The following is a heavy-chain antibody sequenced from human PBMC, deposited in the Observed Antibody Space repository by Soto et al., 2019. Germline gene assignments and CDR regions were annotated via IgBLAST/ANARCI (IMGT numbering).Heavy chain of an antibody. CDR1: GGSISSYY. J-gene: IGHJ6*02. V-gene: IGHV4-59*01. Sequence: SETLSLTCTVSGGSISSYYWSWIRQPPGKGLEWIGYIYYSGSTNYNPSLKSRVTISVDTSKNQFSLKLSSVTAADTAVYYCARAISSSWYFLPECDYYGMDVWGQGPSVT. D-gene: IGHD6-13*01. CDR2: IYYSGST. CDR3: ARAISSSWYFLPECDYYGMDV.